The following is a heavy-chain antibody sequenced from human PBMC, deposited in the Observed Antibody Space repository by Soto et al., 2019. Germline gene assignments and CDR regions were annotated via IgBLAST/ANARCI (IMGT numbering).Heavy chain of an antibody. CDR3: ARGRSYDFWSGYYYYYGMDV. CDR1: GYTFTSYD. CDR2: MNPNSGNT. D-gene: IGHD3-3*01. Sequence: ASVKVSCKASGYTFTSYDINWVQQATGQGLEWMGWMNPNSGNTGYAQKFQGRVTMTRNTSISTAYMELSSLRSEDTAVYYCARGRSYDFWSGYYYYYGMDVWGQGTTVTVSS. V-gene: IGHV1-8*01. J-gene: IGHJ6*02.